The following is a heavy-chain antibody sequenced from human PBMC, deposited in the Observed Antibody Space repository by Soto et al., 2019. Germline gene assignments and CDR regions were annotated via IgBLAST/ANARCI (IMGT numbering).Heavy chain of an antibody. V-gene: IGHV3-30*18. J-gene: IGHJ6*02. CDR1: GFTFSHFD. Sequence: QVQLVESGGGVVQPGRSLRLSCAASGFTFSHFDMYWVRQAPGKGLEWVSLISFDETTKYYGDSVKGRFTISRDNSKNILFLQMDSLRSDDTAVYYCAKDSGVDTNTWSPMYSYYTMDVWGQGTSVTVSS. CDR2: ISFDETTK. D-gene: IGHD3-3*01. CDR3: AKDSGVDTNTWSPMYSYYTMDV.